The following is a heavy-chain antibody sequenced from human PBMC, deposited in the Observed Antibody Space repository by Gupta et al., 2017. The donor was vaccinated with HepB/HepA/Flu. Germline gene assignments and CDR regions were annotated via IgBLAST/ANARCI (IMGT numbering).Heavy chain of an antibody. CDR2: IYYSGST. V-gene: IGHV4-59*01. J-gene: IGHJ3*02. D-gene: IGHD3-10*01. CDR3: ARDRTLLWFGDSDAFDI. Sequence: QVQLQESGPGLVKPSETLSLTCTVSGGSISSYYWSWIRQPPGKGLEWIGYIYYSGSTNYNPSLKSRVTISVDTSKNQFSLKLSSVTAADTAVYYCARDRTLLWFGDSDAFDIWGQGTMVTVSS. CDR1: GGSISSYY.